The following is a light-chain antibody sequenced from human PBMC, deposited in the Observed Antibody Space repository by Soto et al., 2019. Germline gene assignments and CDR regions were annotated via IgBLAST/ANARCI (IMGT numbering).Light chain of an antibody. CDR2: GNT. V-gene: IGLV1-40*01. CDR3: QSYENSRTGFYG. J-gene: IGLJ1*01. CDR1: SSDIGAGFD. Sequence: QSVLTQPPSVSGAPGQRVTISCSGSSSDIGAGFDVHWYQHLPGTAPKLLIYGNTNRPSGVPGRFSGSKSGTSASLVISGLQAEDEADDYCQSYENSRTGFYGFGTGTKVTVL.